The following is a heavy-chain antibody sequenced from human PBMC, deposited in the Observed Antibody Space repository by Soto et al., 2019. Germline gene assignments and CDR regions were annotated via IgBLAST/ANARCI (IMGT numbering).Heavy chain of an antibody. J-gene: IGHJ6*02. CDR2: IYYSGST. CDR3: ARGIEGWYQGRYYYGMDV. CDR1: GGSVSSDSYY. V-gene: IGHV4-61*01. Sequence: QVQLQESGPGLVKPSETLSLTCTVSGGSVSSDSYYWSWIRQPPGKGLEWIGYIYYSGSTNYNPSLKSRVTISVDTYKTQFSLKLSSVTAADTAVYYCARGIEGWYQGRYYYGMDVWGQGTTVTVSS. D-gene: IGHD6-19*01.